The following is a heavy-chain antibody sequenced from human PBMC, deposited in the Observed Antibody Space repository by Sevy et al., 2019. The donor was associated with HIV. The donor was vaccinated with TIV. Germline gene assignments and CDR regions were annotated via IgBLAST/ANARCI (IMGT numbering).Heavy chain of an antibody. CDR2: VGSGGST. CDR1: GFTFSYYA. J-gene: IGHJ6*02. V-gene: IGHV3-23*01. CDR3: AKGGGIAARLPYYYGMDV. Sequence: GGSLRLSCAASGFTFSYYAMSWVRQAPGKGLEWVSGVGSGGSTYYADSLKGRFTISRDNSKNTLYLQMNSLRAEDTAVYYCAKGGGIAARLPYYYGMDVWGQGTTVTVSS. D-gene: IGHD6-6*01.